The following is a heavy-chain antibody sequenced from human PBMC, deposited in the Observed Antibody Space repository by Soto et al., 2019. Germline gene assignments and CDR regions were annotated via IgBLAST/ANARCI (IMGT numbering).Heavy chain of an antibody. CDR1: GYTFTSYY. Sequence: ASVKVSCKASGYTFTSYYMHWVRQAPGQGLEWMGIINPSGGSTSYAQKFQGRVTMTRDTSTSTVYMELSSLRSEDTAVYYCARASTYDFWSGYYSYYYGMDVWGQGTTVTVSS. V-gene: IGHV1-46*01. D-gene: IGHD3-3*01. J-gene: IGHJ6*02. CDR2: INPSGGST. CDR3: ARASTYDFWSGYYSYYYGMDV.